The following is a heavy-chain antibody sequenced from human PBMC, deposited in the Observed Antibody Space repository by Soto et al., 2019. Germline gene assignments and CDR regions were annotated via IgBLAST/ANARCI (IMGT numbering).Heavy chain of an antibody. CDR3: ARAYLTYNFIPYGMDV. Sequence: GGSLRLSCAASGFTFRNYVIHWVRQAPGKGLEWVAVISYDGSNKYYADSVKGRFTMSRDNSKVYLQMNTLRAEDTAVYYCARAYLTYNFIPYGMDVWGQGTTVTVSS. V-gene: IGHV3-30-3*01. CDR1: GFTFRNYV. CDR2: ISYDGSNK. J-gene: IGHJ6*02. D-gene: IGHD1-1*01.